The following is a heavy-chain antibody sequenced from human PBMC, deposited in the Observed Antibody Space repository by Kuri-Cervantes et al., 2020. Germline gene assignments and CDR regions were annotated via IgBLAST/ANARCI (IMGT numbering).Heavy chain of an antibody. D-gene: IGHD6-6*01. J-gene: IGHJ6*02. CDR3: ARAPLELGYSSSSGPYYYYGMDV. CDR2: IKQDESEK. V-gene: IGHV3-7*03. CDR1: GFTFSSYW. Sequence: GESLKISCAASGFTFSSYWMSWLRQAPGKGLEWVANIKQDESEKYYEDSVKGRFSISRDNAKNSLSLQMNSLRAEDTAVYYCARAPLELGYSSSSGPYYYYGMDVWGQGTTVTVSS.